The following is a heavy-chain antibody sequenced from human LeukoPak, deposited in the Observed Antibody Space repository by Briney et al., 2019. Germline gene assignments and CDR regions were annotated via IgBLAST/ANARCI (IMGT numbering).Heavy chain of an antibody. CDR1: GYTFTSYG. D-gene: IGHD1-26*01. CDR2: ISAYNGNT. V-gene: IGHV1-18*01. CDR3: ARARSSVGAVSYYFDY. J-gene: IGHJ4*02. Sequence: ASVKVSCKASGYTFTSYGISWVRQAPGQGLEWMGWISAYNGNTNYAQKFQGRVTITADESTSTAYMELSSLRSEDTAVYYCARARSSVGAVSYYFDYWGQGTLVTVSS.